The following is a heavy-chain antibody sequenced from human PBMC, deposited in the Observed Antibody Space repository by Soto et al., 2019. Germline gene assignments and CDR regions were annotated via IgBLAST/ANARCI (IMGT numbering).Heavy chain of an antibody. Sequence: SETLSLTCTVSGGSVSSGSYYWSWIRQPPGKGLEWIGYIYYSGSTNYNPSLKSRVTISVDTSKNQFSLKLSSVTAADTAVHYCARVPAKWELLFFDYWGQGTLVTVSS. CDR2: IYYSGST. J-gene: IGHJ4*02. CDR3: ARVPAKWELLFFDY. D-gene: IGHD1-26*01. CDR1: GGSVSSGSYY. V-gene: IGHV4-61*01.